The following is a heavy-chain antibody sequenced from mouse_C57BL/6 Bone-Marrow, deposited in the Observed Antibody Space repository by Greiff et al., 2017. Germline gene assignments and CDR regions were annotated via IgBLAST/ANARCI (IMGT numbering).Heavy chain of an antibody. Sequence: QVQLQQPGAELVKPGASVKMSCKASGYTFTSYWITWVKQRPGQGREWIGDIYPGSGSTNYNEKFKSKATLTVDTSSSTAYMQLSSLTSEDSAVYYCARVSFYYGFTWFAYWGQGTLVTVSA. CDR2: IYPGSGST. V-gene: IGHV1-55*01. CDR3: ARVSFYYGFTWFAY. CDR1: GYTFTSYW. D-gene: IGHD2-2*01. J-gene: IGHJ3*01.